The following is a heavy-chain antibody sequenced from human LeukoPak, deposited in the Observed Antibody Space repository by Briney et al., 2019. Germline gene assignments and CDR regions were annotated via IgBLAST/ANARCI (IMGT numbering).Heavy chain of an antibody. CDR2: INPKNGGT. D-gene: IGHD6-25*01. CDR3: VVSIQAAAIPAFDS. J-gene: IGHJ4*02. V-gene: IGHV1-2*02. CDR1: GYNFAHN. Sequence: GASVKVSCKASGYNFAHNIHWVRQAPGQGHEFTGWINPKNGGTKYAQNFQGRVTMTRDTSISTVYMELSSLGSDDTAVYYCVVSIQAAAIPAFDSWGQGTLVPVSS.